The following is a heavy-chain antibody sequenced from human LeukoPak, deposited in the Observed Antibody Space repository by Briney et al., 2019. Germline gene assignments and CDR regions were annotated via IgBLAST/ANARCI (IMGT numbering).Heavy chain of an antibody. V-gene: IGHV3-30-3*01. D-gene: IGHD3-10*01. J-gene: IGHJ4*02. Sequence: GGSLRLSCAASEFTFSSYAMHWVRQAPGKGLEWVAVISYDGSNKYYADSVKGRFTISRDNSKNTLYLQMNSLRAEDTAVYYCARPSDVLLWFGEFNLDYWGQGTLVTVSS. CDR1: EFTFSSYA. CDR2: ISYDGSNK. CDR3: ARPSDVLLWFGEFNLDY.